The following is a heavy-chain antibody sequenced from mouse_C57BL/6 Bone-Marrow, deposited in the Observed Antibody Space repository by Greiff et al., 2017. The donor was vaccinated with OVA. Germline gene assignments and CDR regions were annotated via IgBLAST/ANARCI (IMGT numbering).Heavy chain of an antibody. Sequence: VQLQQSGAELARPGASVKLSCKASGYTFTSYGISWVKQRTGQGLEWIGMIHPNSGSTNYNEKFKSKATLTVDKSSSTAYMQLSSLTSEDSAVYYCARSATVVAPYWYFDVWGTGTTVTVSS. J-gene: IGHJ1*03. V-gene: IGHV1-81*01. CDR1: GYTFTSYG. CDR2: IHPNSGST. D-gene: IGHD1-1*01. CDR3: ARSATVVAPYWYFDV.